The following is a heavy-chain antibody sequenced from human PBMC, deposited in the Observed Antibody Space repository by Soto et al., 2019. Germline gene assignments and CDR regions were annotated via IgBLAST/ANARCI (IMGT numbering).Heavy chain of an antibody. D-gene: IGHD6-19*01. CDR1: GFTFDSCA. CDR3: AKGKTIGWYYFDF. J-gene: IGHJ4*02. CDR2: ISGSGGST. Sequence: EVQILESGGGLVQPGGSLRLSCGASGFTFDSCAMSWVRQAPGKGLEWILGISGSGGSTYYADSVKGRFTISRDNSKNTLYLQMNSLRADDMDVYHCAKGKTIGWYYFDFLGQGTLVTVSS. V-gene: IGHV3-23*01.